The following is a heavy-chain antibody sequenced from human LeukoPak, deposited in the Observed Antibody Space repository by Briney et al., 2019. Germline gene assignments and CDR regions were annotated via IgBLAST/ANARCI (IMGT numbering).Heavy chain of an antibody. CDR1: GFNFDRYT. J-gene: IGHJ4*02. D-gene: IGHD3-10*02. Sequence: GGSLRLSCATSGFNFDRYTIHWVRQAPGKGLEWVSLAGWAGGTTFYSDSVRGRFTISRDSGRKSVYLRMSSLTTDDTAFYFCAKELDTMFFDYWGQGALVTVSS. V-gene: IGHV3-43*01. CDR2: AGWAGGTT. CDR3: AKELDTMFFDY.